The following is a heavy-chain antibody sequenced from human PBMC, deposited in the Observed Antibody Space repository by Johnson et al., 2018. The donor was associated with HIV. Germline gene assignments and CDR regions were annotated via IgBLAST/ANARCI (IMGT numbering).Heavy chain of an antibody. CDR2: ISWNSGSI. CDR3: AREKIRAFDI. J-gene: IGHJ3*02. Sequence: QMVESGGGLVKPGRSLRLSCAASGFTFDDYAMHWVRQAPGKGLEWVSGISWNSGSIGYADSVKGRFTISRDNAKNSLYLQMNSLRAEDTAVYYCAREKIRAFDIWGQGTMVTVSS. V-gene: IGHV3-9*01. CDR1: GFTFDDYA.